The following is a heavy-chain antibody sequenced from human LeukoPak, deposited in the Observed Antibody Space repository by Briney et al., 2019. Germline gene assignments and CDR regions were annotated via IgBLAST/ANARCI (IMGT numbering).Heavy chain of an antibody. D-gene: IGHD2/OR15-2a*01. Sequence: GGSLRLSCLGSGFAFGDYVSWFRQTPGKGLEWVGRIKSKTDGGTTDYAAPVKGRFTISRDDSKNTLYLQMNSLRAEDTAVYYCARDNSLFLMRGDFDYWGQGTLVTVSS. CDR3: ARDNSLFLMRGDFDY. CDR1: GFAFGDY. CDR2: IKSKTDGGTT. V-gene: IGHV3-15*01. J-gene: IGHJ4*02.